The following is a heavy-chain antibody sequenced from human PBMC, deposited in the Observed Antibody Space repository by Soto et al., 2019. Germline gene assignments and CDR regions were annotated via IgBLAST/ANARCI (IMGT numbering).Heavy chain of an antibody. J-gene: IGHJ6*02. CDR2: ISYDGNNK. V-gene: IGHV3-30*18. CDR1: GFTFSSYG. CDR3: AKAAVAGHYYYAMDV. Sequence: ESGGGVVPPGRSLRLSCAASGFTFSSYGMHWVRQAPGKGLEWVAVISYDGNNKWYADSVKGRVTISRDNSKNTLYLQMNGLRAEDTAVFYCAKAAVAGHYYYAMDVWGQGTTVTVSS. D-gene: IGHD6-19*01.